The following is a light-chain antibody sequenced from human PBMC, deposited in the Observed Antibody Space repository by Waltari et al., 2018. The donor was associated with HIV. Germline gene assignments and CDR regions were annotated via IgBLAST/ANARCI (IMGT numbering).Light chain of an antibody. J-gene: IGLJ3*02. CDR1: SGSIGSSF. CDR3: QSYDSKVV. CDR2: EDD. V-gene: IGLV6-57*01. Sequence: NFMLTQPHSVSESPGKTVTISCTRGSGSIGSSFVQWYQKRPGSSPTTVIFEDDQRPSGVPDRFSGSIDSSSNSASLTISGLETEDEADYYCQSYDSKVVFGGGTRLTVL.